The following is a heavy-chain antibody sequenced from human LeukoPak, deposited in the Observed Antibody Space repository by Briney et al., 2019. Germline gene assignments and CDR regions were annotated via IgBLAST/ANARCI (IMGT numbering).Heavy chain of an antibody. Sequence: SVKVSCKASGYTFTGYYLHWVRQAPGQGLEWMGGIIPIFGTASYAQKFQGRVTMTADESTTTAYMELRSLRSEDTAVYYCASSSGRIEYFQHWGQGTLVTVSS. CDR1: GYTFTGYY. CDR2: IIPIFGTA. CDR3: ASSSGRIEYFQH. D-gene: IGHD3-22*01. J-gene: IGHJ1*01. V-gene: IGHV1-69*13.